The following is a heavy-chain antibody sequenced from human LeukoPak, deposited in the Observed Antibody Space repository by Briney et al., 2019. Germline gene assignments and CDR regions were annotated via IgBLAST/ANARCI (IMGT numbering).Heavy chain of an antibody. J-gene: IGHJ2*01. V-gene: IGHV1-69*04. CDR3: ARVRGLMGGASMKAQYWYFDL. CDR2: IIPILGIA. CDR1: GGTFSSYA. Sequence: SVKVFCKASGGTFSSYAISWVRQAPGQGLEWMGRIIPILGIANYAQKFQGRVTITADKSTSTAYMELSSLRSEDTAVYYCARVRGLMGGASMKAQYWYFDLWGQGTLVTVSS. D-gene: IGHD3-10*01.